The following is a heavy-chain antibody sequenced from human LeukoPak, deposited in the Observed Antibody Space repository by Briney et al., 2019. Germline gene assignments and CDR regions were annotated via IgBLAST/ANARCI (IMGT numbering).Heavy chain of an antibody. J-gene: IGHJ4*02. CDR3: ARGLLYCSSTSCYAY. D-gene: IGHD2-2*01. Sequence: ASVKVSCKASGSTFTSNDINWVRQATGQGLEWMGWMNPNSGNTGYAQKFQGRVTMTRNTSISTAYMELSSLRSEDTAVYYCARGLLYCSSTSCYAYWGQGTLATVSS. CDR1: GSTFTSND. V-gene: IGHV1-8*01. CDR2: MNPNSGNT.